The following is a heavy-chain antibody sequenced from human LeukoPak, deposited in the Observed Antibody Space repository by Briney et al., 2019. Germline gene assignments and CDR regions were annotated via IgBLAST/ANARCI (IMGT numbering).Heavy chain of an antibody. CDR2: IYYSGST. V-gene: IGHV4-59*08. CDR1: GGSISSYY. CDR3: ARHLDSSGYYPYYFDY. Sequence: SETLSLTCTVSGGSISSYYWSWIRQPPGKGLEGIGYIYYSGSTNYNPSLKSRVTISVDTSKNQFSLKLSSVTAADTAVYYCARHLDSSGYYPYYFDYWGQGTLVTVSS. J-gene: IGHJ4*02. D-gene: IGHD3-22*01.